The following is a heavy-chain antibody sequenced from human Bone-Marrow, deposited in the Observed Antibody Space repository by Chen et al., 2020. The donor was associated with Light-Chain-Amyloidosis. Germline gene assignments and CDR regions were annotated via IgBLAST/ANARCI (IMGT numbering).Heavy chain of an antibody. J-gene: IGHJ4*02. D-gene: IGHD5-12*01. Sequence: VKKPGESLKISCKGSGYTFPNYWIGRVRQMPGKGLEWMGVIYPDDSDARYSPSFEGQATISADKSITTAYLQWRSLKASDTAMYYCARRRDGYNFDYWGQGTLVTVSS. CDR2: IYPDDSDA. CDR1: GYTFPNYW. CDR3: ARRRDGYNFDY. V-gene: IGHV5-51*01.